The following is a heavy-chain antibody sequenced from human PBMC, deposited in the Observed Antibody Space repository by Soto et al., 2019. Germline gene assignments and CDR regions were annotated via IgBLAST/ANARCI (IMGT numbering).Heavy chain of an antibody. V-gene: IGHV3-21*01. D-gene: IGHD3-22*01. CDR3: ARGYHYYDSSGYDKWHAFDI. CDR2: ISSSSSYI. Sequence: EVQLVESGGGLVKPGGSLRLSCAASGFTFSSYSMNWVRQAPGKGLEWVSSISSSSSYIYYADSVKGRFTISRDNAKNSLYPQMNSLRAEDTAVYYCARGYHYYDSSGYDKWHAFDIWGQGTMVTVSS. CDR1: GFTFSSYS. J-gene: IGHJ3*02.